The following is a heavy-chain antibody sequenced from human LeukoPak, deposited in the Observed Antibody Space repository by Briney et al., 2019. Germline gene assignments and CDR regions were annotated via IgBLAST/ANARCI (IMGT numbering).Heavy chain of an antibody. CDR2: IIWNGDRT. CDR1: GFTFSDYA. J-gene: IGHJ4*02. V-gene: IGHV3-20*04. CDR3: ARRDYYGSGSPDF. D-gene: IGHD3-10*01. Sequence: PGGSLRLSCAAPGFTFSDYAMCWVRQSPGQGLEWVSGIIWNGDRTGYADSVKGRFTISRDNAKKSLYLQMNSLRAEDTALYYCARRDYYGSGSPDFWGQGTLVTVSS.